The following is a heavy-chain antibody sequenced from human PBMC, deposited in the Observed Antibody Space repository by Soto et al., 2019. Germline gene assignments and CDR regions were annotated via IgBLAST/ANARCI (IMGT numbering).Heavy chain of an antibody. D-gene: IGHD5-18*01. J-gene: IGHJ4*02. CDR2: INPNSGGT. CDR1: GYTFTGYY. CDR3: ARPSFTKTEGEIQLPSL. V-gene: IGHV1-2*02. Sequence: ASVKVSCKASGYTFTGYYMHWVRQAPGQGLEWMGWINPNSGGTNYARKFQGRVTMTRDTSISTAYMELSRLRSDDTAVYYCARPSFTKTEGEIQLPSLWGQGTLVTVSS.